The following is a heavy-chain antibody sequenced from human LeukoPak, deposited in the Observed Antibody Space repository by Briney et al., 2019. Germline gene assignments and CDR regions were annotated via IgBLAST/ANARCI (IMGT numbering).Heavy chain of an antibody. CDR2: IIPILGIA. J-gene: IGHJ4*02. Sequence: SVKVSCKASGGTFSSYTISWVRQAPGQGVEWMGRIIPILGIANYAQKFQGRVTITADKSTSTAYMELSSLRSEDTAVYYCARGSRGDHFDYWGQGTLVTVSS. D-gene: IGHD2-21*02. CDR3: ARGSRGDHFDY. CDR1: GGTFSSYT. V-gene: IGHV1-69*02.